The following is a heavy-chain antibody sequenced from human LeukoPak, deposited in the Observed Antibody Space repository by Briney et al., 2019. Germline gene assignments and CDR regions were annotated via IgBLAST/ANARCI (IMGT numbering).Heavy chain of an antibody. CDR2: IYYSGST. CDR3: ARTVTIPSGGFDP. V-gene: IGHV4-39*07. D-gene: IGHD3-3*01. CDR1: GGSISSSSYY. Sequence: SETLSLTCTVSGGSISSSSYYWGWIRQPPGKGLEWIGSIYYSGSTYYNPSLKSQVTISVDTSKNQFSLKLSSVTAADTAVYYCARTVTIPSGGFDPWGQGTLVTVSS. J-gene: IGHJ5*02.